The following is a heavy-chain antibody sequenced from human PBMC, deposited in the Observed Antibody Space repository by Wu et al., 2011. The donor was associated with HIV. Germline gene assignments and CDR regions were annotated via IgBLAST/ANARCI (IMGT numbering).Heavy chain of an antibody. Sequence: QVQLLQSGAEVKKPGSSVKVSCKASGGSFSSYVINWVRQAPGQGPEWMGGVIPMFPTANYAQKFQGRVTITTDESTNTAYMELSSLRSEDTAVYYCARTDYYDSSGYYFVYNWFDPWGQGTLVTVSS. V-gene: IGHV1-69*05. J-gene: IGHJ5*02. CDR2: VIPMFPTA. D-gene: IGHD3-22*01. CDR1: GGSFSSYV. CDR3: ARTDYYDSSGYYFVYNWFDP.